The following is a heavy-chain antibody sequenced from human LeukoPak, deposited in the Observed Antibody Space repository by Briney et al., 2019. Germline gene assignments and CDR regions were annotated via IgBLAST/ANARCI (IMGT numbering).Heavy chain of an antibody. V-gene: IGHV3-21*01. D-gene: IGHD2-2*01. CDR2: ISSSSSYI. J-gene: IGHJ4*02. Sequence: GGSLRLSCAASGFTFRNYVMNWVRQAPGKGLEWVSSISSSSSYIYYADSVKGRFTISRDNAKNSLYLQMNSLRAEDTAVYYCARVPTSSTSLTYYFDYWGQGTLVTVSS. CDR3: ARVPTSSTSLTYYFDY. CDR1: GFTFRNYV.